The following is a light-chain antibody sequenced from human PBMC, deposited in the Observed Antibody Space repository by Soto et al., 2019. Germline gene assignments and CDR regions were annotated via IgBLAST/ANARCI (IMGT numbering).Light chain of an antibody. CDR3: GTWDSSLSAGYV. CDR1: SSNIGNNY. CDR2: DNN. Sequence: VLTQPPSVSAAPGQKVTISCSGSSSNIGNNYVSWYQQLPGTAPKLLIYDNNKRPSGIPDRFSGSKSGTSATLGITGLQTGDEADYHCGTWDSSLSAGYVFGTGTKVTVL. V-gene: IGLV1-51*01. J-gene: IGLJ1*01.